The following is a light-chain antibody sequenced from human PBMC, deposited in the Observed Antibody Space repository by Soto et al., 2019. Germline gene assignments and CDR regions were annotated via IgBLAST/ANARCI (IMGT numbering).Light chain of an antibody. CDR3: QKNNSVPS. J-gene: IGKJ4*01. CDR2: AAS. V-gene: IGKV1-27*01. CDR1: QGIRNY. Sequence: DIQMTQSPSSLSASVGDRVTISCRASQGIRNYVAWYQQRPGKVPKLLIYAASTLQSGVPSRFSGSGSETDLTDTISGLQPEDVATYYCQKNNSVPSCGGGTKAEIK.